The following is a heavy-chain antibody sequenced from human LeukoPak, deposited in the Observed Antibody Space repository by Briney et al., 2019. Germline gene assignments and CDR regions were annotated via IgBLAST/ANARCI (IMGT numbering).Heavy chain of an antibody. Sequence: GGSLRLSCAASGFTFSTYAMSWVRQAPGKGLEWVSVVYSGGSTHYADSVKGRFTISRDNSKNTLYLHVNSLRAEDTAVYYCATADSGSYYSGFDYWGQGTLVTVSS. CDR2: VYSGGST. D-gene: IGHD1-26*01. CDR3: ATADSGSYYSGFDY. J-gene: IGHJ4*02. V-gene: IGHV3-66*01. CDR1: GFTFSTYA.